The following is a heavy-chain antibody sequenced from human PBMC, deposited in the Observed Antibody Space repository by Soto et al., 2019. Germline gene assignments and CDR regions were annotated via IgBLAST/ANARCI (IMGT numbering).Heavy chain of an antibody. D-gene: IGHD3-10*01. CDR1: GFTFSSSA. V-gene: IGHV3-23*01. J-gene: IGHJ4*02. CDR3: AKMAFFGDPPGGDS. CDR2: ISRSGVDT. Sequence: GGSLRLSCAVSGFTFSSSAMAWVRQTPGEGLEWVSSISRSGVDTFYADSVKGRFTISRDNSKNTLHLQMNSLGVDDTAVYHCAKMAFFGDPPGGDSWGQGTLVTVSS.